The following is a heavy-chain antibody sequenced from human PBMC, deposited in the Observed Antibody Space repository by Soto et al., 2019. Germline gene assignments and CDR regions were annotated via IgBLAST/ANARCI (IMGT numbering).Heavy chain of an antibody. CDR3: ARAGFSKTAAIDY. J-gene: IGHJ4*02. Sequence: PSETLSLTCTVSGVSISSGGYYWSWIRQHPGKGLEWIGYIYYSGSTYYNPSLKSRVTISVDTSKNQFSLKLSSVTAADTAVYYCARAGFSKTAAIDYWGQGTLVTVSS. CDR2: IYYSGST. D-gene: IGHD2-2*02. V-gene: IGHV4-31*03. CDR1: GVSISSGGYY.